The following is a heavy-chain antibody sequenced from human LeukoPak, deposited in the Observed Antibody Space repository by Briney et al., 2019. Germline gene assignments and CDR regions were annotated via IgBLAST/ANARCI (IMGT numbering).Heavy chain of an antibody. D-gene: IGHD3-10*01. Sequence: GGPLRLSCAASGFTFSSYAMSWVRQAPGKGLEWVSAISGSGGSTYYADSVKGRFTISRDNSKNTLYLKMNSLRAEDTAVYYCAKDRYYYGLGYYFDYWGQGALVTVSS. CDR1: GFTFSSYA. J-gene: IGHJ4*02. CDR2: ISGSGGST. CDR3: AKDRYYYGLGYYFDY. V-gene: IGHV3-23*01.